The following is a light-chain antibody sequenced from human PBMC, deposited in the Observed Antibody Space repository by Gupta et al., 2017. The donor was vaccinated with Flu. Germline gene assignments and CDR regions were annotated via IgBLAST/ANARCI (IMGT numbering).Light chain of an antibody. V-gene: IGKV3-11*01. Sequence: EFLLTQSPATLSLSPGERASLSCRASQNIYNFLFLYQKKPDQAPRVLIFDAANRATGIPTRCSGSGSGTDYNLTISSREPEDVAVDYCQQRSSWPPITFGQGTRLEIK. CDR1: QNIYNF. CDR3: QQRSSWPPIT. J-gene: IGKJ5*01. CDR2: DAA.